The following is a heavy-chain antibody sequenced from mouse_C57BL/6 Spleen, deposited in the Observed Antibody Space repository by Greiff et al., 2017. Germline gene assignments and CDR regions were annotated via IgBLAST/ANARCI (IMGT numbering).Heavy chain of an antibody. CDR2: INPNYGTT. D-gene: IGHD1-1*01. V-gene: IGHV1-39*01. J-gene: IGHJ1*03. Sequence: EVQLQQSGPELVKPGASVKISCKASGYSFTDYNMNWVKQSTGQSLEWIGVINPNYGTTSYNQKFKGKATLTVDQSSSTAYMQLNSLTSEDSAVYYCARDDHGSSYRGYFDVWGTGTTVTVSA. CDR1: GYSFTDYN. CDR3: ARDDHGSSYRGYFDV.